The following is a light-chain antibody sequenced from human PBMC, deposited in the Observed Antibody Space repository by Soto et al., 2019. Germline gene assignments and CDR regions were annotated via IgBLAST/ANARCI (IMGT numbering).Light chain of an antibody. CDR2: GAS. CDR1: QGISNY. CDR3: QTDNSAPLS. J-gene: IGKJ4*02. V-gene: IGKV1-27*01. Sequence: DIQMTQSPSSLSASVGDRVTITCRASQGISNYLAWYQQKPGKVPKLVIYGASALQSGVPSRFSGSGSWTDFTLTIGSLQPEYVATYYCQTDNSAPLSFGGGNRVEIK.